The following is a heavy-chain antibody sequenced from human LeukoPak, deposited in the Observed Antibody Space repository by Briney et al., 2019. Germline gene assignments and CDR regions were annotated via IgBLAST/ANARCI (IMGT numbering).Heavy chain of an antibody. CDR3: ARSRSGYYP. V-gene: IGHV4-59*01. D-gene: IGHD3-22*01. CDR2: IYYSGST. Sequence: SETLSLTCTVSGGSISSYYWSWIRQPPGKGLEWIGYIYYSGSTNYNPSLKSRVTISVDTSKNRSSLKLSSVTAADTAVYYCARSRSGYYPWGQGTLVTVSS. CDR1: GGSISSYY. J-gene: IGHJ5*02.